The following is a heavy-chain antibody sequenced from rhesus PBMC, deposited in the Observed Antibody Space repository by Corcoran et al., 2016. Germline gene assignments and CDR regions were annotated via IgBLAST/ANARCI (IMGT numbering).Heavy chain of an antibody. Sequence: QVTLKESGPALVKPTQTLTLTCTFSGFSLSTSGMGVGWIRQPSRKTLEWLAHIYWNDDKYYSPSLKSRLTISKDTSKNQVVLTMTNMDPVDTATYYCARRRGGIAAGNFDYWGQGVLVTVSS. CDR1: GFSLSTSGMG. CDR3: ARRRGGIAAGNFDY. D-gene: IGHD6-13*01. J-gene: IGHJ4*01. CDR2: IYWNDDK. V-gene: IGHV2-1*01.